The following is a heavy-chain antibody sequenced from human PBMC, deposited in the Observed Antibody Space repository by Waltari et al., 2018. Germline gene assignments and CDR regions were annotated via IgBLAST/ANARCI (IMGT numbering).Heavy chain of an antibody. D-gene: IGHD6-19*01. Sequence: EVQLVESGGGLIQPGGSLRLSCAASGFTVSSNYMRWVRQAPGKGLEWVSGIYSGGSTYYADSVKGRFTISRDNSKNTLYLQMNSLRAEDTAVYYCARDVDSSGWYLGGVDVWGQGTTVTVSS. CDR1: GFTVSSNY. CDR3: ARDVDSSGWYLGGVDV. V-gene: IGHV3-53*01. J-gene: IGHJ6*02. CDR2: IYSGGST.